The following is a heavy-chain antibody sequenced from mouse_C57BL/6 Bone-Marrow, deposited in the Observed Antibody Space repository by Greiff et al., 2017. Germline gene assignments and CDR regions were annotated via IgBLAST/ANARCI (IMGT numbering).Heavy chain of an antibody. CDR3: AREDYYGSSPYYFDY. Sequence: QVQLQQPGPELVKPGASVKLSCKASGYTFTSYWMHWVKQRPGQGLEWIGNINPSNGGTNYNEKFKSKATLTVDKSSSTAYMQLRSLTSEDSAVYYCAREDYYGSSPYYFDYWGQGTTLTVSS. V-gene: IGHV1-53*01. J-gene: IGHJ2*01. CDR2: INPSNGGT. D-gene: IGHD1-1*01. CDR1: GYTFTSYW.